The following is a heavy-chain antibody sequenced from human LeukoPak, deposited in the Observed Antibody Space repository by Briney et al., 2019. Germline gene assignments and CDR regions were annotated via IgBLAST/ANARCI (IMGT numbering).Heavy chain of an antibody. CDR2: ISAYNGNT. J-gene: IGHJ4*02. CDR1: GYTFTSYG. D-gene: IGHD4-17*01. CDR3: ATTLNDYGDYGALDY. Sequence: ASVKVSCKASGYTFTSYGISWVRQAPGQGLEWMGWISAYNGNTNYAQKLQGRVTMTTDTSTSTAYMELRSLRSDDTAVYYCATTLNDYGDYGALDYWGQGTLVTVSS. V-gene: IGHV1-18*01.